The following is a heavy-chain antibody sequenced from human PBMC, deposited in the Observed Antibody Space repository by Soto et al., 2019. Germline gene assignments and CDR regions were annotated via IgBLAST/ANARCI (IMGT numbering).Heavy chain of an antibody. J-gene: IGHJ3*02. CDR3: ARGFRDIVQSAFDI. Sequence: GGSLRLSCAASGFTFSSYAMHWVRQAPGKGLEWVAVISYDGSNKYYADSVKGRFTISRDNSKNTLYLQMNSLRAEDTAVYYCARGFRDIVQSAFDIWGQGTMVTVSS. CDR1: GFTFSSYA. CDR2: ISYDGSNK. V-gene: IGHV3-30-3*01. D-gene: IGHD5-12*01.